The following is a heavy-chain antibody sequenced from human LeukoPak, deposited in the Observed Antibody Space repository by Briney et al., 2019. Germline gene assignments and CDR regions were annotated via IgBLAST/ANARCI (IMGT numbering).Heavy chain of an antibody. CDR1: GYSFTSYW. Sequence: GESLKISCKGSGYSFTSYWIDWVHQMPGKGLEWMGIIYPGDSDTRYSPSFQGQVTISADKSISAAYLQWSSLKASDTAMYYCARRDYGGKHFDYWAREPWSPSPQ. CDR3: ARRDYGGKHFDY. J-gene: IGHJ4*02. V-gene: IGHV5-51*07. CDR2: IYPGDSDT. D-gene: IGHD4-23*01.